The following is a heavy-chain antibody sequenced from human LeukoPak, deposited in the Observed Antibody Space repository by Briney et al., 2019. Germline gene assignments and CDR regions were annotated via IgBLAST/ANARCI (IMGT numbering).Heavy chain of an antibody. CDR3: AKGDYDILTGYYPLDY. D-gene: IGHD3-9*01. J-gene: IGHJ4*02. Sequence: GGSLRLTCAASGFTFSGYAMSWVRQAPGKGLEWVSAISGSGGSTYYADSVKGRFTISRDNSKNTLYLQMNSLRAEDTAVYYCAKGDYDILTGYYPLDYWGQGTLVTLSS. V-gene: IGHV3-23*01. CDR2: ISGSGGST. CDR1: GFTFSGYA.